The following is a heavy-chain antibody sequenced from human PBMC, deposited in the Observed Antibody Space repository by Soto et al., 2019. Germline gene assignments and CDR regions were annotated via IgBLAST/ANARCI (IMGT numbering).Heavy chain of an antibody. Sequence: QVQLRESGPGLVKPSQTLSLTCTVSGASITSGGHYWSWIRQHPGKGLEWIGYIDYSGSTHYNPSLKSRLSISIDRSTHQFSLNLTSVTPADTAVYYCASDRSPGGNPYFYYWGQGTLVTVSS. V-gene: IGHV4-31*03. CDR2: IDYSGST. CDR1: GASITSGGHY. J-gene: IGHJ4*02. D-gene: IGHD2-15*01. CDR3: ASDRSPGGNPYFYY.